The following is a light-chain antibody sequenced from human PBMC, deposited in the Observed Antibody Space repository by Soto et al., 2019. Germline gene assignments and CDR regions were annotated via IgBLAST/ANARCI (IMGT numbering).Light chain of an antibody. CDR1: QSVSSGY. CDR2: GAS. J-gene: IGKJ4*01. V-gene: IGKV3-20*01. Sequence: EIVLTQSPGTLSLSPGERATLSCRASQSVSSGYLAWYQQKVGQAPRLLIYGASSRATGIPDRFSGSASGTDFTLTITRLEPEDVAVYYCQHYVSSPLAVGGGTKVEIK. CDR3: QHYVSSPLA.